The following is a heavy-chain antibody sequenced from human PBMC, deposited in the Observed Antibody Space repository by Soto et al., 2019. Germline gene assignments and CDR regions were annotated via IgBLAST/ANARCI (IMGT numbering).Heavy chain of an antibody. CDR2: IIPIFGTA. CDR1: GGTFSSYA. Sequence: QVQLVQSGAEVKKPGSSVKVSCKASGGTFSSYAISWVRQAPGQVLEWMGGIIPIFGTANYAQKFQGRDTSTADDSTSTADMELSSLRSEDTAVYYCAREQRASYGRMEAFDIWGQGTMVTVSS. J-gene: IGHJ3*02. V-gene: IGHV1-69*01. CDR3: AREQRASYGRMEAFDI. D-gene: IGHD1-26*01.